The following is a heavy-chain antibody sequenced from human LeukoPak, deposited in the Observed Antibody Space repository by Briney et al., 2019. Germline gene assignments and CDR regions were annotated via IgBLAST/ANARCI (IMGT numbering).Heavy chain of an antibody. Sequence: GGSLRLSCAASGFTFSDYYMSWIRQAPGKGLEWVSCISSSGSTIYYADSVKGRFTISRDNAKNSLYLQMNSLRAEDTAVYYCARDKVTSSLTYYYYYMDVWGKGTTVTVSS. J-gene: IGHJ6*03. CDR3: ARDKVTSSLTYYYYYMDV. CDR2: ISSSGSTI. V-gene: IGHV3-11*04. D-gene: IGHD5-18*01. CDR1: GFTFSDYY.